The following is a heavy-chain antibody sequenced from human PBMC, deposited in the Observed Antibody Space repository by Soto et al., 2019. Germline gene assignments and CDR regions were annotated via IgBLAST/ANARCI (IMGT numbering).Heavy chain of an antibody. CDR2: IYYSGST. D-gene: IGHD6-13*01. CDR1: GGSISSYY. Sequence: SETLSLTCTVSGGSISSYYWSWIRQPPGKGLEWIGYIYYSGSTNYNPSLKSRVTISVDTSKNQFSLKLSSVAAADTAVYYCARDRSIAAAGTAYYSDYWGQGTLVTVSS. V-gene: IGHV4-59*01. CDR3: ARDRSIAAAGTAYYSDY. J-gene: IGHJ4*02.